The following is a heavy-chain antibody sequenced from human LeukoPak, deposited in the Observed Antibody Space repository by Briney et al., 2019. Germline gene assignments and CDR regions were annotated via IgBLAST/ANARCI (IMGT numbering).Heavy chain of an antibody. D-gene: IGHD6-6*01. CDR2: ISAYKGNT. CDR1: GYTFTSYG. J-gene: IGHJ5*02. Sequence: ASVKVSCKASGYTFTSYGISWVRQAPGQGLEWMGWISAYKGNTNYAQKLQGRVTMTTDTSTSTAYIELRSLRSEDTAVYYYARDRAMYDTVEYSSSGSNWFDPWGQGALVTVSS. CDR3: ARDRAMYDTVEYSSSGSNWFDP. V-gene: IGHV1-18*01.